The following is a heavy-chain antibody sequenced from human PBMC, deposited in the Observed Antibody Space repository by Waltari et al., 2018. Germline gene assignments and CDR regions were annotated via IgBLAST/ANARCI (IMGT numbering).Heavy chain of an antibody. J-gene: IGHJ4*02. V-gene: IGHV3-74*01. Sequence: EVQLVESGGGLVQPGGSLRLSCAASGFPFSSYWMHWVRHAPGKGLVWVSRINSDGSSTSYADSVKGRFTISRDNAKNTLYLQMNSLRAEDTAVYYCARAKGVGASSIFDYWGQGTLVTVSS. CDR1: GFPFSSYW. CDR2: INSDGSST. D-gene: IGHD1-26*01. CDR3: ARAKGVGASSIFDY.